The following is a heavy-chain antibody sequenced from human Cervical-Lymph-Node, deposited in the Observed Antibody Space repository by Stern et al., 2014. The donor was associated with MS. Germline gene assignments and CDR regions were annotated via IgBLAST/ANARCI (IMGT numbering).Heavy chain of an antibody. J-gene: IGHJ6*02. CDR3: ARGASSAASYKHGVDV. V-gene: IGHV1-69*01. CDR2: IIPVFGTP. D-gene: IGHD1-14*01. Sequence: QVQLVQSGAEVQKPGSSVRVSCKASGDTSNTDAVHWVRQAPGQGLEWMGGIIPVFGTPVYAQRFKGRVSIAADESAATNSMELSSVTGDETGLYSCARGASSAASYKHGVDVWGQGTTVTVSS. CDR1: GDTSNTDA.